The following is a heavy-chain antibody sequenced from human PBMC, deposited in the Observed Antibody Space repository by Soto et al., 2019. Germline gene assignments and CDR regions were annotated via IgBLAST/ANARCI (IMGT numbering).Heavy chain of an antibody. J-gene: IGHJ6*02. CDR2: MNPNSGNT. Sequence: GASVKVSCKASGYTFTSYDINWVRQATGQGLEWMGWMNPNSGNTGYAQKFQGRVTMTRNTSISTAYMELSSLRSEDTAVYYCARGNLFDYYYGMDVWGQATTVTVSS. V-gene: IGHV1-8*01. CDR1: GYTFTSYD. CDR3: ARGNLFDYYYGMDV. D-gene: IGHD3-3*01.